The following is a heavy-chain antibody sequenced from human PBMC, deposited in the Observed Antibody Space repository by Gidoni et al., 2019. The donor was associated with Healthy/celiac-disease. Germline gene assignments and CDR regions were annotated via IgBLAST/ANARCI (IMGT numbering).Heavy chain of an antibody. D-gene: IGHD2-21*02. CDR3: TTVEHIVVVTAIPVYYFDY. CDR2: IKSKTDGGTT. J-gene: IGHJ4*02. V-gene: IGHV3-15*01. CDR1: GFPFSNAW. Sequence: EVQLVESGGGLVKPGGSLRLSCAASGFPFSNAWMSWVRQAPGKGLEWVGRIKSKTDGGTTDYAAPVKGRFTISRDDSKNTLYLQMNSLKTEDTAVYYCTTVEHIVVVTAIPVYYFDYWGQGTLVTVSS.